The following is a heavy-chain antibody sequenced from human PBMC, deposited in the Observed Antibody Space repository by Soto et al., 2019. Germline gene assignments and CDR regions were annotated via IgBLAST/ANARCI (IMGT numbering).Heavy chain of an antibody. Sequence: QVQLVQSGAEVKKPGSSVKVSCKASGGTFSSYTISWVRQAPGQGLEWMGRIIPILGIANYAQKFQGRVTITADKSTSTAYMELSSLRSEDTAVYYCARGSGYSSGLYFAYWGQGTLVTVSS. CDR1: GGTFSSYT. V-gene: IGHV1-69*02. CDR3: ARGSGYSSGLYFAY. D-gene: IGHD6-19*01. CDR2: IIPILGIA. J-gene: IGHJ4*02.